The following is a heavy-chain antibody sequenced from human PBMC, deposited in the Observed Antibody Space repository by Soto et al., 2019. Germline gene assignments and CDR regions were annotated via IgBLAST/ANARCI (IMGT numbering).Heavy chain of an antibody. V-gene: IGHV1-69*12. J-gene: IGHJ4*02. D-gene: IGHD1-7*01. Sequence: QVQLVQSGAEVKKPGSSVKVSCKASGGTFSSYAISWVRQAPGQGLGWMGGIIPIFCTANYAQKFQGRGTITADEATSAAYMELSSLRSEDTAVYYWTRVRIGTTSYYFAYWGQGTLVTVSS. CDR3: TRVRIGTTSYYFAY. CDR2: IIPIFCTA. CDR1: GGTFSSYA.